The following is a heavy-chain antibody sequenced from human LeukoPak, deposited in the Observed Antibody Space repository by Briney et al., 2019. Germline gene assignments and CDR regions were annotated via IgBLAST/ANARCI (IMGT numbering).Heavy chain of an antibody. V-gene: IGHV3-33*08. CDR3: AREGDSRWGELSP. Sequence: PGGSLRLSCVASGFNVYNHWMTWVRQAPGKGLEWVAVIWFDGSEQYHADSVKGRFIISRDNSKSTSNLQLNSLRAEDTAVYYCAREGDSRWGELSPWGQGTLVTVSS. J-gene: IGHJ1*01. D-gene: IGHD3-16*02. CDR2: IWFDGSEQ. CDR1: GFNVYNHW.